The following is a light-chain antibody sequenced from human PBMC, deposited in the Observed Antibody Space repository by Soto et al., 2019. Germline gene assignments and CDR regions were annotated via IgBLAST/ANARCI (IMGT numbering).Light chain of an antibody. CDR1: QSVSSN. J-gene: IGKJ1*01. Sequence: EIVMTQSPATLSVSPGERATLSCRASQSVSSNLAWYQQKPGQAPRLLIYGASTRATAIPARFSGSGSGTEFTLTISSLQSEDFAIYYCQQYNNWPRTFGQGTKVDNK. CDR2: GAS. CDR3: QQYNNWPRT. V-gene: IGKV3-15*01.